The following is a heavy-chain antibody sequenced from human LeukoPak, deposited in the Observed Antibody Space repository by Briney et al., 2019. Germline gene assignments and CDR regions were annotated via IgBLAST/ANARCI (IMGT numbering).Heavy chain of an antibody. CDR1: GFTFSDDY. CDR3: ARGGSYSCLDY. J-gene: IGHJ4*02. Sequence: GGSLRLSCAASGFTFSDDYMTWIRQAPGKGLEWVSYISNSDGTTYYADFVRGRFTIPRDNAKKSLYLQMNSLRVEDTAVYYCARGGSYSCLDYWGQGTLVTVSS. V-gene: IGHV3-11*04. CDR2: ISNSDGTT. D-gene: IGHD3-10*01.